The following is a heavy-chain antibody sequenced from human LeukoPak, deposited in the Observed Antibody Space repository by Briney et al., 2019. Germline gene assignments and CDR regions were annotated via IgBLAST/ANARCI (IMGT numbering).Heavy chain of an antibody. CDR3: ARGEGAAAGNNWFDP. CDR1: GYTFTGYY. J-gene: IGHJ5*02. CDR2: INPNSGGT. D-gene: IGHD6-13*01. Sequence: ASVKVSCKASGYTFTGYYMHWVRQAPGQGLEWMGWINPNSGGTNYAQKFQGRVTMTRDTSISTAYMELSRLRSDDTAVYYCARGEGAAAGNNWFDPWGQGTLVTVSS. V-gene: IGHV1-2*02.